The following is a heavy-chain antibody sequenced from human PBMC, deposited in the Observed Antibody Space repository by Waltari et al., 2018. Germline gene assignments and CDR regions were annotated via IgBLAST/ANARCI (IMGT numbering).Heavy chain of an antibody. CDR1: GFTFSSYA. D-gene: IGHD2-15*01. J-gene: IGHJ6*02. CDR2: IYHSGST. CDR3: AREEVLGVAANMDV. V-gene: IGHV4-4*02. Sequence: QVQLVESGGGVVQPGRSLRLSCAASGFTFSSYAMHWVRQAPGKGLEWIGEIYHSGSTNYNPSLKSRVTISVDKSKNQFSLKLSSVTAADTAVYYCAREEVLGVAANMDVWGQGTTVTVSS.